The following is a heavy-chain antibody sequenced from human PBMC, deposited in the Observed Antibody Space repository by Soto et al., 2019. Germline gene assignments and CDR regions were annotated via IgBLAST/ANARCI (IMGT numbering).Heavy chain of an antibody. CDR2: ISSNSDST. CDR3: ARLPKGSLVTA. CDR1: GFRFSDHS. Sequence: LVESGGGLGYPGGALRLSCEGSGFRFSDHSMNWVRQAPGKGLQCLSYISSNSDSTYYADSVKGRFTVSRDNANNALFLQMNSLRDDDTATYYCARLPKGSLVTAWGQGARVTVSS. D-gene: IGHD2-21*02. V-gene: IGHV3-48*02. J-gene: IGHJ4*02.